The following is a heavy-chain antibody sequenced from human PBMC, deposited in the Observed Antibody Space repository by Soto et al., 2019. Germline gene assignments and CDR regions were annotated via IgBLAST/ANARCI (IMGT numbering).Heavy chain of an antibody. J-gene: IGHJ5*02. CDR2: IIPVIGVG. D-gene: IGHD3-22*01. CDR1: GNTLNTDT. Sequence: QVQLVQSGAEVKKPGSSVKVSCKPSGNTLNTDTITWLRQAPGQGLEWMGRIIPVIGVGTYAQKFQDRVTITQDKSTTPVYMEVTSLTSEDTATYYCAIRRTGSNGYYWAWGQGTPVTVS. CDR3: AIRRTGSNGYYWA. V-gene: IGHV1-69*02.